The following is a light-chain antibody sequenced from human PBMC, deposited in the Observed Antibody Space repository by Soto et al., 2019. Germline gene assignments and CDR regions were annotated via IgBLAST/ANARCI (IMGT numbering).Light chain of an antibody. CDR3: TSYAGANTLV. Sequence: QSALTQPPSASGPPGQSVTISCTGSSRDVGGYNYVSWYQQHPGKAPKLIIFEVTKRPSGVPDRFSGSKSGNTASLTVSGLQAEDEAEYYCTSYAGANTLVFGGGTKLTVL. CDR2: EVT. CDR1: SRDVGGYNY. V-gene: IGLV2-8*01. J-gene: IGLJ2*01.